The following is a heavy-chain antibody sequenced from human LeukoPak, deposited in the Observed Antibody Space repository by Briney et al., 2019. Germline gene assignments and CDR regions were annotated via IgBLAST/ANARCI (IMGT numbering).Heavy chain of an antibody. Sequence: GGSLRLSCAASGFTFSSYAMSWVRQAPGKGLEWVSAISGSGGSTYYADSVKGRFTIPRDNSKNTLYLQMNSLRAEDTAVYYCAKSGKMVYAAHFDYWGQGTLVTVSS. CDR2: ISGSGGST. CDR3: AKSGKMVYAAHFDY. CDR1: GFTFSSYA. V-gene: IGHV3-23*01. J-gene: IGHJ4*02. D-gene: IGHD2-8*01.